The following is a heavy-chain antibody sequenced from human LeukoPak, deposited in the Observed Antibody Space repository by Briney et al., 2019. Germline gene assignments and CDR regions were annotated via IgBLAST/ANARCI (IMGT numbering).Heavy chain of an antibody. J-gene: IGHJ4*02. CDR3: AIRDGYRDY. CDR1: GYTFTTYA. V-gene: IGHV1-3*03. Sequence: GASVKVSCKASGYTFTTYAMHWVRQAPGQTLEWLGWINAANGYTKYSQEFQGRVTITRDTSASTAYMELSSLRSEDMAVYCCAIRDGYRDYWGQGTLVTVSS. D-gene: IGHD5-24*01. CDR2: INAANGYT.